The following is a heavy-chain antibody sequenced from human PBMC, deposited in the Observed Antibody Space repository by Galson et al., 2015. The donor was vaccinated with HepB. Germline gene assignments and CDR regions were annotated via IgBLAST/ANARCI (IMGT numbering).Heavy chain of an antibody. D-gene: IGHD4/OR15-4a*01. Sequence: SVKVSCKASGYTFTGYYMHWVRQAPGQGLEWMGRISPNSGATKYAQKFQGRVTLTRDTSISTAYMDVSRLRSDDTAVYYCARERDYRLDYWGQGTLVTVSS. V-gene: IGHV1-2*06. CDR3: ARERDYRLDY. CDR1: GYTFTGYY. J-gene: IGHJ4*02. CDR2: ISPNSGAT.